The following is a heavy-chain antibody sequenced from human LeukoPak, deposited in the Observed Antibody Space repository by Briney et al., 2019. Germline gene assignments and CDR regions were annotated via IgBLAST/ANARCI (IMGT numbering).Heavy chain of an antibody. Sequence: GGSLRLSCAASGFTLSSYWMHWVRQAPGKGLVWVSRINSDGSSTSYADSVKGRFTISRDNAKNTLYLQMNSLRAEDAAVYYCARGDGSSGYYYIYYYYYMDVWGKGTTVTISS. J-gene: IGHJ6*03. D-gene: IGHD3-22*01. CDR2: INSDGSST. CDR3: ARGDGSSGYYYIYYYYYMDV. CDR1: GFTLSSYW. V-gene: IGHV3-74*01.